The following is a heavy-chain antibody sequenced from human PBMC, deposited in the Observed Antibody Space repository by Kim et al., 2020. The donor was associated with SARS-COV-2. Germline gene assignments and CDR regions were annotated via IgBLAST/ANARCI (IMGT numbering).Heavy chain of an antibody. CDR3: AKDLPAYDILTGYYPAFFDY. D-gene: IGHD3-9*01. CDR1: GFTFSSYA. CDR2: ISGSGGST. Sequence: GGSLRLSCAASGFTFSSYAMSWVRQAPGKGLEWVSAISGSGGSTYYADSVKGRFTISRDNSKNTLYLQMNSLRAEDTAVYYCAKDLPAYDILTGYYPAFFDYWGQGTLVTVSS. V-gene: IGHV3-23*01. J-gene: IGHJ4*02.